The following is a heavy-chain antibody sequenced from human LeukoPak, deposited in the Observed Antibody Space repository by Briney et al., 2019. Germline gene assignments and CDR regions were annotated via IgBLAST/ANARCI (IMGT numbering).Heavy chain of an antibody. Sequence: ASGKVSCKASGYTFTGYYMHWVRQAPGQGLEWMGWINPNSGGTNYAQKFQGRVTMTRDTSISTAYMELSRLRSDDTAVYYCARGGSMVRGVPLNDAFDIWGQGTMVTVSS. CDR2: INPNSGGT. J-gene: IGHJ3*02. CDR3: ARGGSMVRGVPLNDAFDI. CDR1: GYTFTGYY. V-gene: IGHV1-2*02. D-gene: IGHD3-10*01.